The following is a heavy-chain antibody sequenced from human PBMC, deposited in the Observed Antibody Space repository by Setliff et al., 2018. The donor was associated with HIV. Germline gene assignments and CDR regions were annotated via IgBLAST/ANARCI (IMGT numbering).Heavy chain of an antibody. J-gene: IGHJ6*03. Sequence: GASVKVSCKASGGTFSSYAISWVRQAPGQGLEWMGGIIPIFGTANYAQKFQGRVTITADESTSTAYMELSSLRSEDTAVYYCAKEREAAGGQDYYYYMDIWGNGTTVTVS. CDR3: AKEREAAGGQDYYYYMDI. CDR2: IIPIFGTA. V-gene: IGHV1-69*13. D-gene: IGHD6-13*01. CDR1: GGTFSSYA.